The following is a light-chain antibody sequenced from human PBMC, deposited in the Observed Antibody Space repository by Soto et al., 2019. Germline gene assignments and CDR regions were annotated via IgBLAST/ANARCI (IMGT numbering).Light chain of an antibody. J-gene: IGKJ5*01. CDR1: QSVSSSY. CDR3: QEDGNPPNNP. CDR2: GAS. V-gene: IGKV3-20*01. Sequence: EIVLTQSPGTLSLSPGERATLSCRASQSVSSSYLAWYQQKPGQAPRLLIYGASSRATGIPDRFSGSGSGTNFPPPIHKLEPEIFEVFLLQEDGNPPNNPFGQGKRM.